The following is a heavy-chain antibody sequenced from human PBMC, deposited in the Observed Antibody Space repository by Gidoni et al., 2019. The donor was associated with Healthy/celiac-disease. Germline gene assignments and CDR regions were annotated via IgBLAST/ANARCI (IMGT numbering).Heavy chain of an antibody. Sequence: QVQLVQSGAEVKKPGASVKVSCKASGYTFTSYAMHWVRQAPGQRLEWMGWINAGNGNTKYSQKFQGRVTITRDTSASTAYMELSSLRSEDTAVYYCARDFRYSYGYYYYGMDVWGQGTTVTVSS. V-gene: IGHV1-3*01. CDR3: ARDFRYSYGYYYYGMDV. D-gene: IGHD5-18*01. J-gene: IGHJ6*02. CDR2: INAGNGNT. CDR1: GYTFTSYA.